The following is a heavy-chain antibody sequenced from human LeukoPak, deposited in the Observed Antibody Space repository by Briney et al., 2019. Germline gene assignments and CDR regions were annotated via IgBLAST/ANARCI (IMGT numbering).Heavy chain of an antibody. J-gene: IGHJ4*02. CDR2: TNPNSGGT. CDR3: ARDLDYGSGSFSN. Sequence: GASVKVSCKASGYAFTDFYIYWVRQAPGQGLEWMGWTNPNSGGTTYAQKFQGRVTMTTDTSISTAYLELNGLRSDDTAVYYCARDLDYGSGSFSNWGQGAIVTVSS. V-gene: IGHV1-2*02. D-gene: IGHD3-10*01. CDR1: GYAFTDFY.